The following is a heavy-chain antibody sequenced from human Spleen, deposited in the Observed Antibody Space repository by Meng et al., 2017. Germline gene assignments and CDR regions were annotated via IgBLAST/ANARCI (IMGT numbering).Heavy chain of an antibody. J-gene: IGHJ4*02. CDR1: GFTFSSYW. CDR2: INRDGSTT. D-gene: IGHD3-16*01. V-gene: IGHV3-74*01. CDR3: ARDFGGSEDY. Sequence: VQLVESGGGLVQPGGSLRLSCAASGFTFSSYWMHWVRQAPGKGLVWVSRINRDGSTTNYADSVKGRFTISRDNAKNTLYLQMNSLRAEDTAVYYCARDFGGSEDYWGQGTLVTVSS.